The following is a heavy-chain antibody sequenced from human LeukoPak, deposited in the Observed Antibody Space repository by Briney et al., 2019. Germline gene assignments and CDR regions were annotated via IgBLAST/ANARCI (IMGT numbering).Heavy chain of an antibody. D-gene: IGHD3-16*02. V-gene: IGHV3-23*01. Sequence: GGSLRLSCAASGFTFSSYGMSWVRQAPGKGLEWVSGISGSGSSTYYADSVKGRFTISRDNSKNTLYLQMNSLRAEDTAVYYCARVPAGVIGMKDAFDIWGQGTMVTVSS. J-gene: IGHJ3*02. CDR2: ISGSGSST. CDR3: ARVPAGVIGMKDAFDI. CDR1: GFTFSSYG.